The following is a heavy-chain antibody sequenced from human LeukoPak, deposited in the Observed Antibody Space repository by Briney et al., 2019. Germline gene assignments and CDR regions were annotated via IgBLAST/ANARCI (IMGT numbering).Heavy chain of an antibody. CDR1: GGSISSSSYY. CDR3: ARHPPQQQLVLCLDY. D-gene: IGHD6-13*01. J-gene: IGHJ4*02. V-gene: IGHV4-39*01. Sequence: KPSETLSLTCTVSGGSISSSSYYWGWIRQPPGKGLEWIGSIYYSGSTYYNPSLKSRVTISVDTSKNQFSLKLSSVTAADTAVYYCARHPPQQQLVLCLDYWGQGTLVTVSS. CDR2: IYYSGST.